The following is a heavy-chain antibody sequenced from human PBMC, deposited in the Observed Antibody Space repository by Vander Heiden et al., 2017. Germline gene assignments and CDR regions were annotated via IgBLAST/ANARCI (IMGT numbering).Heavy chain of an antibody. D-gene: IGHD3-22*01. Sequence: QLQLQESGPGLVKPSETLSVTCTVSGGSLRTSSYYWNWIRQPPGKGLDWIGNIYYSGRTIYNPSLNNRVTLSVDTSKNQFSLNLTSVSAADTAVYFCAGHDRYYDNSGYQWGQGTLVTVSS. CDR1: GGSLRTSSYY. J-gene: IGHJ1*01. CDR3: AGHDRYYDNSGYQ. CDR2: IYYSGRT. V-gene: IGHV4-39*01.